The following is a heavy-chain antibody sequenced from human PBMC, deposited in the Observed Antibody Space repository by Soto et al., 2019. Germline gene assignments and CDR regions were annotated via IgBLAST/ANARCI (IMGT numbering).Heavy chain of an antibody. D-gene: IGHD3-10*01. CDR2: IIPIFDAT. CDR1: GGTFSRHS. Sequence: QVQMVQSGAEVKKPGSSARVSCKVSGGTFSRHSISWVRQAPGQGLEWMGGIIPIFDATQYAQKFQGRLTITADESTTTFHMDLSGLTPEDTAIYYCARDLTSVRGSWGQGTLVIVS. CDR3: ARDLTSVRGS. V-gene: IGHV1-69*01. J-gene: IGHJ4*02.